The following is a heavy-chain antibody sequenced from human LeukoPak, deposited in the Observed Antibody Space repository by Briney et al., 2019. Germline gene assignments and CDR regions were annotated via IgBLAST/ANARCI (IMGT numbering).Heavy chain of an antibody. CDR3: AKGYYGYTDY. Sequence: GRSLRLSCAASGFTFSSYGMHWVRQAPGKGLEWVAVISYDGSNKYYADSVKGRFTISRDNSKNTLYLQMNSLRAEDTAVYYCAKGYYGYTDYWGQGTLVTVSS. D-gene: IGHD3-10*01. CDR2: ISYDGSNK. V-gene: IGHV3-30*18. CDR1: GFTFSSYG. J-gene: IGHJ4*02.